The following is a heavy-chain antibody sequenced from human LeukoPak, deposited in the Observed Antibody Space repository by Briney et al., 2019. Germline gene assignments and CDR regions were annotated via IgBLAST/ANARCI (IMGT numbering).Heavy chain of an antibody. V-gene: IGHV3-74*03. CDR1: GFTFSGHW. D-gene: IGHD2-2*01. CDR2: INERGTDS. Sequence: PGGSLRLSCTASGFTFSGHWIHWVRQAPGMGLVWVSRINERGTDSMYAESVKGRFTISRDNVKNTVYLQMNSLRAEDTALYYCARDYQRGYYYMDVWGKGTTVTVSS. J-gene: IGHJ6*03. CDR3: ARDYQRGYYYMDV.